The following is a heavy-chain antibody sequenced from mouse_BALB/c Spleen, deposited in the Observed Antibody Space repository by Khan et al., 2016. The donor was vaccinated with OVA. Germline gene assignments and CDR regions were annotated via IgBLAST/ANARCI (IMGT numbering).Heavy chain of an antibody. CDR2: IFPNNGDT. CDR1: GYIFTDYI. Sequence: VQLQQSGPELVNPGASVKISCRTSGYIFTDYILDWVKQSHGKSLEWIGYIFPNNGDTGYNQKFKSKATLNVDISSNTAYMELRSLTSEDSAVYYGVRSDYGSFAYWGQGTLVTVSA. J-gene: IGHJ3*01. V-gene: IGHV1S29*02. CDR3: VRSDYGSFAY. D-gene: IGHD1-2*01.